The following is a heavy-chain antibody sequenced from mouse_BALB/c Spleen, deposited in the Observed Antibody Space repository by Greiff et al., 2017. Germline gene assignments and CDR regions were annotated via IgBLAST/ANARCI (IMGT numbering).Heavy chain of an antibody. CDR3: ARPEGRFAY. V-gene: IGHV5-6*01. CDR1: GYTFSSYG. Sequence: EVNLVESGGDLVKPGGSLKLSCAASGYTFSSYGMSWVRQTPDKRLEWVATISSGGSYTYYPDSVKGRFTISRDNAKNTLYLQMSSLKSEDTAMYYCARPEGRFAYWGQGTLVTVSA. CDR2: ISSGGSYT. J-gene: IGHJ3*01.